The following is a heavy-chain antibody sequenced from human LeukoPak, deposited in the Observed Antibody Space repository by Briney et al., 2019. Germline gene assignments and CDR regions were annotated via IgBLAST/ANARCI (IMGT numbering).Heavy chain of an antibody. CDR1: GFTFTSSA. CDR2: IVVGSGNT. V-gene: IGHV1-58*01. Sequence: GTSVKVSCKASGFTFTSSAVQWVRQARGKRLEWIGWIVVGSGNTNYAQKFQERVTITRDMSTSTAYMELSSLRSEDTAVYYCAVTARVAAADYFDYWGQGTLVTVSS. D-gene: IGHD6-13*01. CDR3: AVTARVAAADYFDY. J-gene: IGHJ4*02.